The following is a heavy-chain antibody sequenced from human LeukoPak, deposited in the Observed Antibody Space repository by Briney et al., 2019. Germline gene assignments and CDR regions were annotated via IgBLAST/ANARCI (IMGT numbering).Heavy chain of an antibody. V-gene: IGHV3-21*01. CDR2: ISSSSSYI. D-gene: IGHD3-3*01. CDR3: ARDPDYDFWSGYYNGYYYGMDV. CDR1: GFTFSSYS. Sequence: GSLRLSCAASGFTFSSYSMNWVRQAPGKGLEWVSSISSSSSYIYYADSVKGRFTISRDNAKNSLYLQMNSLRAEDTAVYYCARDPDYDFWSGYYNGYYYGMDVWGQGTTVTVSS. J-gene: IGHJ6*02.